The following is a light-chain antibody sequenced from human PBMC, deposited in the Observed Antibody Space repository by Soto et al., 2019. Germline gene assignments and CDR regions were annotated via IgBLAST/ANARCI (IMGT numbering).Light chain of an antibody. CDR2: EGT. CDR3: FSYAGNSVYV. V-gene: IGLV2-23*01. J-gene: IGLJ1*01. Sequence: QSALTQPASVSGSPGQSITISCTGTGSDVGSYNLVSWFQQLPGKVPKLIIYEGTKRPSGVSDRFSGSKSGYTASLTISGLQAEDAADYYCFSYAGNSVYVFGTGTKVTVL. CDR1: GSDVGSYNL.